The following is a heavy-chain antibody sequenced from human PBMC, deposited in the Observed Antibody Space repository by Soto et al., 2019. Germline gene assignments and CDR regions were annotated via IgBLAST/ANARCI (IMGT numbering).Heavy chain of an antibody. CDR3: ALTMVRGVIISWFDP. CDR1: GYSFTSYW. D-gene: IGHD3-10*01. Sequence: GESLKISCKGSGYSFTSYWIGWVRQMPGKGLEWMGIIYPGDSVTRYSPSFQGQVTISADKSISTAYLQWSSLKASDTAMYYCALTMVRGVIISWFDPWGQGTLVTVSS. CDR2: IYPGDSVT. J-gene: IGHJ5*02. V-gene: IGHV5-51*01.